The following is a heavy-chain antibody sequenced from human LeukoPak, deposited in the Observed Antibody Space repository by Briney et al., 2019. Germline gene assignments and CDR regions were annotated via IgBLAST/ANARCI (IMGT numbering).Heavy chain of an antibody. CDR2: IYYSGST. CDR1: GGSISSSSYY. CDR3: ARVSSNVDY. Sequence: SETLSLTCTVSGGSISSSSYYWGWIRQPPGKGLEWIGSIYYSGSTYYNPSLKSRVTISVDTSKNQFSLKLSSVTAADTAVYYCARVSSNVDYWGQGTLLTVSS. V-gene: IGHV4-39*07. J-gene: IGHJ4*02.